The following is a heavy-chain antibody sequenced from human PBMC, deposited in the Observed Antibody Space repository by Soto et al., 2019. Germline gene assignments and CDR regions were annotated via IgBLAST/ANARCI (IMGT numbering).Heavy chain of an antibody. CDR1: GGTFSSYA. CDR2: IIPIFGTA. V-gene: IGHV1-69*13. CDR3: ARDHYYDSSGLPGFFDY. D-gene: IGHD3-22*01. Sequence: SVKVSCKASGGTFSSYAISWVRQAPGQGQEWMGGIIPIFGTANYAQKYQGRVTITADESTSTAYMELSSLSSEDTAVYYCARDHYYDSSGLPGFFDYWGQGTLVTVSS. J-gene: IGHJ4*02.